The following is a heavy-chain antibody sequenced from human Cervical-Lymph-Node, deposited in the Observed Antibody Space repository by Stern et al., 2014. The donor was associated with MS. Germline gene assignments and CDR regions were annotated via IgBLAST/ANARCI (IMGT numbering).Heavy chain of an antibody. V-gene: IGHV1-69*01. CDR2: IIPIISTA. CDR1: GGTFSTYA. D-gene: IGHD3-10*01. CDR3: ARDQRHLNSGSFAFDI. J-gene: IGHJ3*02. Sequence: VQLVESGAEVKKPGSSVKVSCKASGGTFSTYAINWVRQAPGQGLEWMGGIIPIISTAIYARNFQGKVTISADESKKTVYMEMSSLRSEDTAVYFCARDQRHLNSGSFAFDIWGQGTMVLVSS.